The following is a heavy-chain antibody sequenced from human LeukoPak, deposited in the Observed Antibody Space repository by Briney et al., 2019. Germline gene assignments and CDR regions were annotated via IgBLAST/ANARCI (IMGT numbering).Heavy chain of an antibody. CDR1: GFTFSSYE. CDR2: ISGSSSYT. D-gene: IGHD5-18*01. J-gene: IGHJ4*02. V-gene: IGHV3-21*05. CDR3: ARIRGYSYGIDY. Sequence: GGSLRLSCAASGFTFSSYEMNWVRQAPGKGLESVSYISGSSSYTNYADSVKGRFTISRDNAKNSLYLQMNSLRAEDTAVYYCARIRGYSYGIDYWGQGTLVTVSS.